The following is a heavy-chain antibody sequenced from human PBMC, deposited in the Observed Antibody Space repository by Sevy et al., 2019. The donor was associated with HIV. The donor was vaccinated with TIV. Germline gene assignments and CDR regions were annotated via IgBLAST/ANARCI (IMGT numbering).Heavy chain of an antibody. V-gene: IGHV3-30-3*01. J-gene: IGHJ3*02. CDR3: AKDRVGAARMSGFDI. CDR1: GFILGYYA. Sequence: GESLKISCTASGFILGYYAMHWVRQAPGKGLEWVAVSSYDGGNIYYADSVQGRFTVSRDNSKNTLYLQMNSLRPEDTALYYCAKDRVGAARMSGFDIWGQGTMVTVSS. CDR2: SSYDGGNI. D-gene: IGHD1-26*01.